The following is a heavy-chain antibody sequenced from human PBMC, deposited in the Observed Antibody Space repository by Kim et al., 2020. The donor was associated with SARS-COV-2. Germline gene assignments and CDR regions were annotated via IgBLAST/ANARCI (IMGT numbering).Heavy chain of an antibody. V-gene: IGHV6-1*01. D-gene: IGHD3-10*01. Sequence: SQTLSLTCAISGDSVSSNSAAWNWIRQSPSRGLEWLGRTYYRSKWYNDYAVSVKSRITINPDTSKNQFSLQLNSVTPEDTAVYYCARGGRGSDGELLYGKYFDLWGRGTLVTVSS. CDR1: GDSVSSNSAA. CDR3: ARGGRGSDGELLYGKYFDL. CDR2: TYYRSKWYN. J-gene: IGHJ2*01.